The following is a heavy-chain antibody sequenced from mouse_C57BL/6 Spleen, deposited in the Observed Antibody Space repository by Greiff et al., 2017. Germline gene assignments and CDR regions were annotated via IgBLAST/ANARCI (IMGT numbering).Heavy chain of an antibody. CDR2: INPNNGGT. CDR1: GYTFTDYN. D-gene: IGHD1-2*01. J-gene: IGHJ1*03. Sequence: EVKLMESGPELVKPGASVKIPCKASGYTFTDYNMDWVKQSHGKSLEWIGDINPNNGGTIYNQKFKGKATLTVDKSSSTAYMELRSLTSEDTAVYYCASRGYGGGYFDVWGTGTTVTVSS. CDR3: ASRGYGGGYFDV. V-gene: IGHV1-18*01.